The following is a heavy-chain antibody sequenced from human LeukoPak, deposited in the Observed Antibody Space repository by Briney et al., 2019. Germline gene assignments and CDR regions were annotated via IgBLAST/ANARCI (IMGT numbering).Heavy chain of an antibody. J-gene: IGHJ6*02. CDR3: ARDLGYSSGWFLGNYYYYGMDV. CDR2: ISAYNGNT. Sequence: ASVKVSCKASGYTFTSYGISWVRRAPGQGLEWMGWISAYNGNTNYAQKLQGRVTMTTDTSTSTAYMELRSLRSDDTAVYYCARDLGYSSGWFLGNYYYYGMDVWGQGTTVTVSS. V-gene: IGHV1-18*01. D-gene: IGHD6-19*01. CDR1: GYTFTSYG.